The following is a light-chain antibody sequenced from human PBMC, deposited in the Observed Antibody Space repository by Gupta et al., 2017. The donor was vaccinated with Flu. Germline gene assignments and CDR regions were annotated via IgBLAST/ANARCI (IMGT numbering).Light chain of an antibody. CDR2: KAS. V-gene: IGKV1-5*03. J-gene: IGKJ1*01. CDR1: QSIGSW. CDR3: QQENSYSWT. Sequence: DIQMTQSPSTLSASVGDRVTITCRASQSIGSWLAWYQQKPGKAPKLLIYKASSLEGGVPSRFSGSGSGTSGAEFTLTISSLQPDDFATYYCQQENSYSWTFGQGTKVEIK.